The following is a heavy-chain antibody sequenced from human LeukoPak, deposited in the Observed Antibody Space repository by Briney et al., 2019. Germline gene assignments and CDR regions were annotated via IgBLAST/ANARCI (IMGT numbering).Heavy chain of an antibody. CDR1: GFLFSSYA. D-gene: IGHD5-12*01. CDR3: AKDRGPYSGYDSFFHF. V-gene: IGHV3-23*01. CDR2: FRGSGGNT. Sequence: GGSLRLSCAASGFLFSSYAMSWVRQAPGKGLEWVSGFRGSGGNTYYPDSMKGRFTISRDNSKNTLYMQMNSLRADDTAVYYCAKDRGPYSGYDSFFHFWGQGTLVTVSS. J-gene: IGHJ4*02.